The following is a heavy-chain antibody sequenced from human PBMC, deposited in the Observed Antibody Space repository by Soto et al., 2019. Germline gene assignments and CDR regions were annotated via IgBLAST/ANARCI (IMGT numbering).Heavy chain of an antibody. CDR2: IFYSGTT. CDR3: ARGRGGTYDAFDI. CDR1: GGSISPYF. Sequence: QVQLQESGPGLVKPSETLSLTCTVSGGSISPYFWSWIRQPPGEGLEWIGYIFYSGTTNYSPSLRSRVSMSIGTSKNQFSLNLTSVTAAETAIYYCARGRGGTYDAFDIWGQGTMVTVSS. J-gene: IGHJ3*02. D-gene: IGHD1-26*01. V-gene: IGHV4-59*01.